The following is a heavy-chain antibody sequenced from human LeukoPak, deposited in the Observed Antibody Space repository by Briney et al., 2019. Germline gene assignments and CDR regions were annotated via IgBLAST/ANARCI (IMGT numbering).Heavy chain of an antibody. D-gene: IGHD3-10*01. J-gene: IGHJ4*02. Sequence: GGSLRLFCAASGFTFINNAMHWVRQPPARGLVWVAYIRYDGGNAYYVDSVKGRFTISRDNSKDTLYLQMNGLRPEDTAVYFCAKGDYYGSGLDYWGQGAPVTVSS. CDR1: GFTFINNA. CDR3: AKGDYYGSGLDY. CDR2: IRYDGGNA. V-gene: IGHV3-30*02.